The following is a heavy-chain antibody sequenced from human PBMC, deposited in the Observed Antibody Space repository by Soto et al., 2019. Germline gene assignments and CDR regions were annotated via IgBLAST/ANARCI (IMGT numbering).Heavy chain of an antibody. Sequence: EVQLLESGGGLVQPGGSLRLSCAASGFTFSRYDMSWVRQAPGKGLEWVSAISGSGGSTYYADSVKGRFTISRDNSKNTLYLQMNSLRAEDTAVYYCAKDQQWLRLVSSSPFDYWGQGTLVTVSS. J-gene: IGHJ4*02. V-gene: IGHV3-23*01. D-gene: IGHD5-12*01. CDR2: ISGSGGST. CDR1: GFTFSRYD. CDR3: AKDQQWLRLVSSSPFDY.